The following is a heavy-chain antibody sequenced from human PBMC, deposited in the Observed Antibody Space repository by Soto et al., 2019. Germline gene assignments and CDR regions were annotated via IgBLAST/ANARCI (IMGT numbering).Heavy chain of an antibody. CDR3: VTGDNYNESIFY. Sequence: PGGSLRLSCAASGFTFSNYNMNWVRQAPGKGLEWVSSISSRSTYIYYADSVKGRFTISRDNAKNSLYLQMNSLRAEDTAIYYCVTGDNYNESIFYWGQEPLVTVSS. D-gene: IGHD3-22*01. CDR2: ISSRSTYI. V-gene: IGHV3-21*01. CDR1: GFTFSNYN. J-gene: IGHJ4*02.